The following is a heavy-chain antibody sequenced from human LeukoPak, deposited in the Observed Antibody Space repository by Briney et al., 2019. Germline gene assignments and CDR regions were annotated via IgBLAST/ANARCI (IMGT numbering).Heavy chain of an antibody. CDR1: GFTFSSYW. D-gene: IGHD1-26*01. CDR2: IKQDGSEK. Sequence: PGGSLRLFCAASGFTFSSYWMSWVRQAPGKGLEWVANIKQDGSEKYYVDSVKGRFTISRDNAKNSLYLQMNSLRAEDTAVYYCARVPSGSGSYSLNYYYGMDVWGQGTTVTVSS. J-gene: IGHJ6*02. V-gene: IGHV3-7*04. CDR3: ARVPSGSGSYSLNYYYGMDV.